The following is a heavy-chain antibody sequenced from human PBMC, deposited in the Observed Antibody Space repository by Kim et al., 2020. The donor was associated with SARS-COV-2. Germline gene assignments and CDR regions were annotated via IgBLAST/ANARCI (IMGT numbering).Heavy chain of an antibody. J-gene: IGHJ5*02. V-gene: IGHV3-33*01. CDR1: GFTFSSYG. D-gene: IGHD2-8*01. Sequence: GGSLRLSCAASGFTFSSYGMHWVRQAPGKGLEWVAVIWYDGSNKYYADSVKGRFTISRDNSKNTLYLQMNSLRAEDTAVYYCARDSRYCTNGVCYNWFDPWGQGTLVTVSS. CDR2: IWYDGSNK. CDR3: ARDSRYCTNGVCYNWFDP.